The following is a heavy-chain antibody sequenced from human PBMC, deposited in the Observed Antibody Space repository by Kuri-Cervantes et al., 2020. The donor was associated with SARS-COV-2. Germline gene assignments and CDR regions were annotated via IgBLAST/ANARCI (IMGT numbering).Heavy chain of an antibody. D-gene: IGHD5-18*01. Sequence: SETLSLTCTFSGVSFRGYYWSWIRQPPGKGLEWIGEIHGSGGATYNSSLKSRVTLSVDASKNQFSLRLTSVTAADTAVYYCGSPAGGYKSRFDSLGFWGQGTLVTVSS. CDR1: GVSFRGYY. J-gene: IGHJ4*02. CDR2: IHGSGGA. V-gene: IGHV4-34*01. CDR3: GSPAGGYKSRFDSLGF.